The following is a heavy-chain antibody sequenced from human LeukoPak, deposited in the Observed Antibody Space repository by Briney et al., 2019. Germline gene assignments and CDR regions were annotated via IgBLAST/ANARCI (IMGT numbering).Heavy chain of an antibody. CDR3: ARSYYDFWSGYFFDY. V-gene: IGHV4-4*07. D-gene: IGHD3-3*01. Sequence: SETLSLTCTVSGGSISSYYWSWVRQPAGKGLEWIGRIYTSGSTNYNPSLKSRVTMSVDTSKNQFSLKLSSVTAADTAVYYCARSYYDFWSGYFFDYWGQGTLVTVSS. CDR1: GGSISSYY. J-gene: IGHJ4*02. CDR2: IYTSGST.